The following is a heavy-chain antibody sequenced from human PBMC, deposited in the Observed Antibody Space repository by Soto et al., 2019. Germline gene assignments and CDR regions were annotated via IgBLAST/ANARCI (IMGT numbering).Heavy chain of an antibody. CDR3: ARGNDFRTGWFDP. D-gene: IGHD4-4*01. CDR1: AGSISSGTYY. CDR2: MYYSGTT. Sequence: QVQLQESGPGLVKPSQTLSLTCTVSAGSISSGTYYWNWIRQHPGKGLEWIGYMYYSGTTYYNPSLQSRLTISGDTSKNQFSLKLSSVTVADTAVYYGARGNDFRTGWFDPVGQGIMVTVSS. V-gene: IGHV4-31*03. J-gene: IGHJ5*02.